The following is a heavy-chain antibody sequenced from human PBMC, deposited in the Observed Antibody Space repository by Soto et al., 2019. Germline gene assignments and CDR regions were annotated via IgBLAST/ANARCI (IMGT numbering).Heavy chain of an antibody. J-gene: IGHJ6*02. D-gene: IGHD3-16*02. V-gene: IGHV1-69*11. Sequence: SVKVSCKASGGTFSSSGFSCVRQAPGQGLEWMGMIVPSLDTTNYAQKFQARVTITADEVTSTAYMELRSLRSEDTAVYYCARWPQPRYTADPYAVDVWGQGTRVTVSS. CDR3: ARWPQPRYTADPYAVDV. CDR1: GGTFSSSG. CDR2: IVPSLDTT.